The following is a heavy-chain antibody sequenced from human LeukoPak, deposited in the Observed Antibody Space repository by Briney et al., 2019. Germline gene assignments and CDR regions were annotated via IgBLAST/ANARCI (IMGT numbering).Heavy chain of an antibody. CDR1: GYTFTSYY. Sequence: GASVKVSCKASGYTFTSYYMHWVRQAPGQGLEWMGIINPSGGSTSYAQKFQGRVTMTRGTSTSTVYMELSSLRSEDTAVYYCARGYCSGGSCYTGLDYWGQGTLVTVSS. J-gene: IGHJ4*02. CDR2: INPSGGST. CDR3: ARGYCSGGSCYTGLDY. D-gene: IGHD2-15*01. V-gene: IGHV1-46*01.